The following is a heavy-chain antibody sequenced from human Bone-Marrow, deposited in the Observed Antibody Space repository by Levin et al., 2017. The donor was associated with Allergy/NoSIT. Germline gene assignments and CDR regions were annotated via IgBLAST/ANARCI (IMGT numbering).Heavy chain of an antibody. J-gene: IGHJ6*03. CDR2: SYTSGNI. CDR1: GVSITSGSYY. D-gene: IGHD2-21*01. CDR3: ARVLQYSYYYADV. Sequence: SETLSLTCTVSGVSITSGSYYWSWIRQPAGKGLEWIGHSYTSGNITYNPSLKSRVTISLDTSKNQFSLKLRSVTAADTAVYYCARVLQYSYYYADVWGKGTMVTASS. V-gene: IGHV4-61*09.